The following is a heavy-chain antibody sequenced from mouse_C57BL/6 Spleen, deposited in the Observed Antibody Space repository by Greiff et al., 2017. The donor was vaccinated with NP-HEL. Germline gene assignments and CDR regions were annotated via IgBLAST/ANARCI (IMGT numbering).Heavy chain of an antibody. J-gene: IGHJ2*01. Sequence: VQLQQPGAELVKPGASVKLSCKASGYTFTSYWMHWVKQRPGRGLEWIGRIDPNSGGTKYNEKFKSKATLTVDKPSSTAYMQLSSLTSEDSAVYYCARSKMVTTTDLYYFDYWGQGTTLTVSS. V-gene: IGHV1-72*01. D-gene: IGHD2-2*01. CDR3: ARSKMVTTTDLYYFDY. CDR2: IDPNSGGT. CDR1: GYTFTSYW.